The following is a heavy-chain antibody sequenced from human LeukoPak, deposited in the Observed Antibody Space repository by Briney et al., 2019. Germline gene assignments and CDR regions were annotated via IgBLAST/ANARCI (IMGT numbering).Heavy chain of an antibody. D-gene: IGHD1-7*01. J-gene: IGHJ4*02. CDR3: ARHGYNWNYVVLDY. CDR1: GFTFSSYS. V-gene: IGHV3-48*01. CDR2: ISSSSSTI. Sequence: PGGSLRLSCAASGFTFSSYSMNWVRQAPGKGLEWVSYISSSSSTIYYADSVKGRFTISRDNAKNSLYLQMNSLRAEDTAVYYCARHGYNWNYVVLDYWGQGTLVTVSS.